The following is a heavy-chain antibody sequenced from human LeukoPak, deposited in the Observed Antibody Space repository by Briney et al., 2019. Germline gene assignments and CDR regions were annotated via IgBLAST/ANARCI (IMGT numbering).Heavy chain of an antibody. Sequence: SQTLSLTCAISGDSVSSNSVAWNWIRQSPSRGLEWLGRTYYRSKWYSDYAVSVKRRITINPDTSKDQFSLQLNSVTPEDTAVYYCASEIVRGSVNYDFWGQGTLVTVSS. V-gene: IGHV6-1*01. CDR3: ASEIVRGSVNYDF. J-gene: IGHJ4*02. CDR2: TYYRSKWYS. CDR1: GDSVSSNSVA. D-gene: IGHD3-16*01.